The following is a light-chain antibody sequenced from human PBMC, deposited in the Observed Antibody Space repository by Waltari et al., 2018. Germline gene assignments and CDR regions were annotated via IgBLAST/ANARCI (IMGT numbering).Light chain of an antibody. V-gene: IGKV1-6*01. CDR3: LQDDSYPYT. Sequence: AIQMTQSPSSLSASVGDRVTITCRASHDIRNDLAWYQQKPGRVPKLLIFGASSLQSGAPSRFSGSGSGTDFTLTISSLQPEDFATYYCLQDDSYPYTFGPGTKVDVK. CDR1: HDIRND. J-gene: IGKJ3*01. CDR2: GAS.